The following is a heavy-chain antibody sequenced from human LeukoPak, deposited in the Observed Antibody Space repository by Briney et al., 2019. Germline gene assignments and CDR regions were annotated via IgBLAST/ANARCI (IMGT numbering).Heavy chain of an antibody. CDR1: GFTFRKYR. V-gene: IGHV3-7*01. J-gene: IGHJ4*02. CDR3: ARLWEGSESCYRPNDC. CDR2: IKQDGSEK. Sequence: PGWSLTLSCPSSGFTFRKYRMNGLRQAPWKGLDWVGNIKQDGSEKYYVDSVRGRFTISRDNAKNSLYLQMNTLRAEDTAVYYCARLWEGSESCYRPNDCWGQGTLVTVSS. D-gene: IGHD3-10*01.